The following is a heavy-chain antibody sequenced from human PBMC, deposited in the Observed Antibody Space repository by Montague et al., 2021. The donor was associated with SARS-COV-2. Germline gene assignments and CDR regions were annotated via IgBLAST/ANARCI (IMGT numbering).Heavy chain of an antibody. CDR3: ANWEN. D-gene: IGHD1-26*01. V-gene: IGHV3-30*18. J-gene: IGHJ4*02. CDR2: FSFVGSNR. CDR1: GLSVGNSN. Sequence: SLRLSCAASGLSVGNSNMHWVRQAPGKGLEWVAVFSFVGSNRYYADSVKGRFTISRDNSENKLHPQMNSLRPEDTAVYYRANWENWGQGTLVIVSS.